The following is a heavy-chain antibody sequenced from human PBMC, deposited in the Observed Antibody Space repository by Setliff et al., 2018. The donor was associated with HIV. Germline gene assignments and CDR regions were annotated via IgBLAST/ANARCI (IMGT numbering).Heavy chain of an antibody. CDR2: INHSGST. CDR1: GASFSDYS. CDR3: ASHLKLAATGTFDY. V-gene: IGHV4-34*01. Sequence: SETLSLTCAVYGASFSDYSWSWIRQPPGKGLEWIGEINHSGSTNYNPSLKTRVTISVDTSKNQFSLKLTSVTAADTAVYYCASHLKLAATGTFDYWGQGTLVTVSS. D-gene: IGHD6-13*01. J-gene: IGHJ4*02.